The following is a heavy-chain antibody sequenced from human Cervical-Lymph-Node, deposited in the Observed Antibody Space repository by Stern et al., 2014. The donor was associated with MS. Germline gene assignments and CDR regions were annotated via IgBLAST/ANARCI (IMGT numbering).Heavy chain of an antibody. CDR3: ARERGRAGPAMADY. CDR2: TNPNSGDS. Sequence: QVQLVESGAEVKKPGASVKVSCKAAGYSFTGNYIHWLRQAPGQGLEWMGRTNPNSGDSNYALKSQGRVTMTRDTSISTAYMNLNRLGIDDTAVYYCARERGRAGPAMADYWGQGTLVTVSS. CDR1: GYSFTGNY. J-gene: IGHJ4*02. D-gene: IGHD5-18*01. V-gene: IGHV1-2*06.